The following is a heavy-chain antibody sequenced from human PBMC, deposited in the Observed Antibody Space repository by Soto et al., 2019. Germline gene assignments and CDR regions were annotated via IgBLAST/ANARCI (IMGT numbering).Heavy chain of an antibody. J-gene: IGHJ4*02. D-gene: IGHD3-22*01. CDR3: AKDVAEYYYDSSGYSAPFDY. Sequence: EVQLLESGGGLVQPGGSLRLSCAASGFIFSSYAMSWVRQAPGKGLEWVSAISGSGGSTYYADSVKGRFTISRDNSKNTLYLQMNSLRAEDTAVYYCAKDVAEYYYDSSGYSAPFDYWGQGTLVTVSS. V-gene: IGHV3-23*01. CDR1: GFIFSSYA. CDR2: ISGSGGST.